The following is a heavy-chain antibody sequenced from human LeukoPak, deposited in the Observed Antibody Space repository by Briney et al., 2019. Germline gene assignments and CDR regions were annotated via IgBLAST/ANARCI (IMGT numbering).Heavy chain of an antibody. Sequence: PGGSLRLSCAVSGFTFSSYAMNWVRQAPGKGLEWVSGISGSGAGTYYADSVKGRFTISRDNSKNTLYLQMNSLRAEDTAVYYCAKDLWQWLVQGSDAFDIWGQGTMVTVSS. D-gene: IGHD6-19*01. V-gene: IGHV3-23*01. CDR3: AKDLWQWLVQGSDAFDI. CDR1: GFTFSSYA. J-gene: IGHJ3*02. CDR2: ISGSGAGT.